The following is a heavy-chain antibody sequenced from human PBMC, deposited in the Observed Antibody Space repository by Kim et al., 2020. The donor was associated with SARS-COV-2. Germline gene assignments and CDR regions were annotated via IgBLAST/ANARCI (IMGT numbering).Heavy chain of an antibody. CDR1: GYTFTGYY. D-gene: IGHD5-12*01. Sequence: ASVKVSCKASGYTFTGYYMHWVRQAPGQGLEWMGWINPNSGGTNYAQKFQGRVTMTRDTSISTAYMELSRLRSDDTAVYYCARAERGYSGYSPFDYWGQGTLVTVSS. CDR3: ARAERGYSGYSPFDY. J-gene: IGHJ4*02. CDR2: INPNSGGT. V-gene: IGHV1-2*02.